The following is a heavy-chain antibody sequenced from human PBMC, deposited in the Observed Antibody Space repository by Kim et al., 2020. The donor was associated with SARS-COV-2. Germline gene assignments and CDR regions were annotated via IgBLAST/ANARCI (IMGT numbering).Heavy chain of an antibody. Sequence: SETLSLTCAVYGGSFSGYYWSWIRQPPGKGLEWIGEINHSGSTNYNPSLKSRVTISVDTSKNQFSLKLSSVTAADTAVYYCARGLQLRRLAPFDYWGQGTLVTVSS. CDR2: INHSGST. V-gene: IGHV4-34*01. D-gene: IGHD1-1*01. CDR3: ARGLQLRRLAPFDY. CDR1: GGSFSGYY. J-gene: IGHJ4*02.